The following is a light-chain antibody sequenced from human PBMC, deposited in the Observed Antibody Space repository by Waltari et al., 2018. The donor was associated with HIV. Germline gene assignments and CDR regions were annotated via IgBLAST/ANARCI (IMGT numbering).Light chain of an antibody. CDR2: EDY. CDR1: SGNIAPHY. V-gene: IGLV6-57*03. CDR3: QSYDSNNHWV. J-gene: IGLJ3*02. Sequence: NFMLTQPHSVSESPGKTVTISCTLSSGNIAPHYVPWFQQRPGSAPTTALYEDYQRPSGVPDRFSGFLNRSSNSATLTISGLTTEDEADYYCQSYDSNNHWVFGGGTRLTVL.